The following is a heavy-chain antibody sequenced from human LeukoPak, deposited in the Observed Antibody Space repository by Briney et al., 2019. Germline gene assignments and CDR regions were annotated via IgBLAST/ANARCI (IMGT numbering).Heavy chain of an antibody. CDR2: MGNDGVTE. J-gene: IGHJ4*02. V-gene: IGHV3-30*02. D-gene: IGHD1-26*01. Sequence: GGSLRLSCAASGFSFSSYNMHWARQVPGKGLEWLAFMGNDGVTEFYPDSVRGRFTVSRDTSKNTLYLQMVSLRPEDTAVYYCARDHMWAFDHWGQGTLVTVSS. CDR1: GFSFSSYN. CDR3: ARDHMWAFDH.